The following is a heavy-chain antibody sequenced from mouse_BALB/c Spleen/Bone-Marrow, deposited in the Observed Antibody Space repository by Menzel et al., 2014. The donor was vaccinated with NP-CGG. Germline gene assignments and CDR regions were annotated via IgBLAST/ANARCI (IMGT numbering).Heavy chain of an antibody. J-gene: IGHJ2*01. CDR2: INPSNGGT. Sequence: WVKQRPGQGLEWIGEINPSNGGTNFNEKFKSKATLTVDKSSSTAYMQLSSLTSEDSAVYYCTRYGNYYFDYWGQGTTLTVSS. D-gene: IGHD2-1*01. V-gene: IGHV1S81*02. CDR3: TRYGNYYFDY.